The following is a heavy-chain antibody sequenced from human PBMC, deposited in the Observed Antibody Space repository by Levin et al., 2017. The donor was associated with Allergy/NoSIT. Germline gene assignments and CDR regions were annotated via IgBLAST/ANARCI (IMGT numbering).Heavy chain of an antibody. CDR3: ATVPSRTGYCSGGSCYSSDY. D-gene: IGHD2-15*01. CDR1: GYTLTELS. J-gene: IGHJ4*02. CDR2: FDPEDGET. V-gene: IGHV1-24*01. Sequence: GESLKISCKVSGYTLTELSMHWVRQAPGKGLEWMGGFDPEDGETIYAQKFQGRVTMTEDTSTDTAYMELSSLRSEDTAVYYCATVPSRTGYCSGGSCYSSDYWGQGTLVTVSS.